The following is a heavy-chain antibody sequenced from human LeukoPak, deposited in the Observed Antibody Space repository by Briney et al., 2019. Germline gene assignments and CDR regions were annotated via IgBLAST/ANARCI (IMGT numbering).Heavy chain of an antibody. D-gene: IGHD6-19*01. CDR1: GGSFSGYY. CDR2: INHSGST. CDR3: VRVGSGCPEDY. V-gene: IGHV4-34*01. J-gene: IGHJ4*02. Sequence: SETLSLTCAVYGGSFSGYYWSWIRQPPGKGLEWIGEINHSGSTNYNPSLKSRATISVDTSKNQFSLKLGSVTAADTAVYYCVRVGSGCPEDYWGQGTLVTVSP.